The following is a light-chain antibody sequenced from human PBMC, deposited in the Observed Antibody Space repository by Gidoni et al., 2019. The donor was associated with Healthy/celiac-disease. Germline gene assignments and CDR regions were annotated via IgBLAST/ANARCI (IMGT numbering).Light chain of an antibody. CDR2: YAS. CDR3: HQSSSLPHT. V-gene: IGKV6D-21*02. J-gene: IGKJ2*01. Sequence: EIVMTQSPDFQSVTPKEKVTITCRASQSIGRSLQWYQQKPDQSPKLLIKYASQSISGGPSKFIGSRSWTDFSLTINSLEAEDAAAYYCHQSSSLPHTFGQGTKLEIK. CDR1: QSIGRS.